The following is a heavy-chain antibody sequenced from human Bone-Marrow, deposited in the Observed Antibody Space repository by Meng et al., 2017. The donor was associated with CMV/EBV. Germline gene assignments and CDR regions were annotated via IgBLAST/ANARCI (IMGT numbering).Heavy chain of an antibody. J-gene: IGHJ4*02. CDR2: IYYSGST. CDR3: ARDHIGCSSTSCYTYFDY. CDR1: GGSVSSVSYY. Sequence: SETLSLTCTVSGGSVSSVSYYWSWIRQPPVKGLEWIGSIYYSGSTYYNPSLKSRVTISVDTSKNQFSLKLSPVTAADTAVYYCARDHIGCSSTSCYTYFDYWGQGTLVTVSS. D-gene: IGHD2-2*02. V-gene: IGHV4-39*07.